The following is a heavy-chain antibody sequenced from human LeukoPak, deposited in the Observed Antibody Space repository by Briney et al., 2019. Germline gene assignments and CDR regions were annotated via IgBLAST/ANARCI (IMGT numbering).Heavy chain of an antibody. CDR1: GGTFSGYY. CDR3: ARGQKLTYFYDRTAFDI. Sequence: TETLSLTCAVYGGTFSGYYWSWIRQTPGKGLEWIGEINHSGTTNYNPSLKSRVTISEHTSKNQFSLELSSVTAADTAVYYCARGQKLTYFYDRTAFDIWGQGTRVTVSS. J-gene: IGHJ3*02. CDR2: INHSGTT. D-gene: IGHD3-22*01. V-gene: IGHV4-34*01.